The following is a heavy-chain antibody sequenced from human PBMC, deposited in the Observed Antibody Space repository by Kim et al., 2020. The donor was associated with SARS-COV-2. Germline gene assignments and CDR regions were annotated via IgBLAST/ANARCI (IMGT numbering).Heavy chain of an antibody. Sequence: ASVKVSCKASGYTFTGYYMHWVRQAPGQGLEWMGRINPNSGGTNYAQKFQGRVTMTRDTSISTAYMELSRLRSDDTAVYYCARAFGGDRVYYYYGMDVWGQGTTVTVSS. J-gene: IGHJ6*02. CDR2: INPNSGGT. V-gene: IGHV1-2*06. CDR1: GYTFTGYY. D-gene: IGHD2-21*02. CDR3: ARAFGGDRVYYYYGMDV.